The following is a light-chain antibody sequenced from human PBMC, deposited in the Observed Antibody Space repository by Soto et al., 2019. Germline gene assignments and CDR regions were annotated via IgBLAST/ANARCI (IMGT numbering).Light chain of an antibody. J-gene: IGKJ4*01. V-gene: IGKV3-11*01. CDR2: DAS. Sequence: EIVLTQSPATLSLSPVDRVTLSCMASQTVGRYLSWYQHSPGQGPRLLVYDASNRATGIPARFSGSGSETDFTLTISSLEPEDFAVYYCQQRSNWTLTFGGGTKVDI. CDR1: QTVGRY. CDR3: QQRSNWTLT.